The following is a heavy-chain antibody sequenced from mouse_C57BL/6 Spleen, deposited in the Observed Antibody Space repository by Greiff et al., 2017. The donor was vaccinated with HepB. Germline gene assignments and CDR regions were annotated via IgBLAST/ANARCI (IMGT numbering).Heavy chain of an antibody. CDR2: IDPSDSYT. J-gene: IGHJ4*01. CDR3: ARDYAMDY. CDR1: YSFTSYW. Sequence: YSFTSYWMHWVKQRPGQGLEWIGEIDPSDSYTNYNQKFKGKSTLTVDKSSSTAYMQLSSLTSEDSAVYYCARDYAMDYWGQGTSVTVSS. V-gene: IGHV1-69*01.